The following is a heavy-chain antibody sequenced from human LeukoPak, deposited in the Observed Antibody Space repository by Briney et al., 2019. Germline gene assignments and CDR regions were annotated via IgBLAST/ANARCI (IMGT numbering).Heavy chain of an antibody. Sequence: SETLSLTCTVSGGSISSYYWSWIRQLAGEGLEWIGRIYTSGSTNYNPSLKSRVTMSVDTSKNQFSLKLSSVTAADTAVYYCARDPVAVAGIPTSFVPWGQGTLVTVSS. CDR3: ARDPVAVAGIPTSFVP. V-gene: IGHV4-4*07. D-gene: IGHD6-19*01. J-gene: IGHJ5*02. CDR2: IYTSGST. CDR1: GGSISSYY.